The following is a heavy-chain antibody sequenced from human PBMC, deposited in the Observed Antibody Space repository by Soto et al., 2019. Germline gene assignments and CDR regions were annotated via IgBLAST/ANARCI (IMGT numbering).Heavy chain of an antibody. D-gene: IGHD3-3*01. Sequence: PGGSLRLSCAASGFTLSSYGMHWVRQAPGKGLEWVAVIWYDGSNKYYADSVKGRFTISRDNSKNTLYLQMNSLRAEDTAVYYCAAGGFWSGPYYYGMDVWGQGTTVTVSS. CDR2: IWYDGSNK. J-gene: IGHJ6*02. CDR1: GFTLSSYG. V-gene: IGHV3-33*01. CDR3: AAGGFWSGPYYYGMDV.